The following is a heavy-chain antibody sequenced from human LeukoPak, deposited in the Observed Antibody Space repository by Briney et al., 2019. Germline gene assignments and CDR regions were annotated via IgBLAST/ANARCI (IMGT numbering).Heavy chain of an antibody. D-gene: IGHD2-21*02. J-gene: IGHJ4*02. V-gene: IGHV3-11*01. CDR1: GFTFSDYY. CDR3: AKDTAYCGGDCYPEFDY. Sequence: GGSLRLSCAASGFTFSDYYMSWIRQAPGKGLEWVSYISSSGSTYYADSVKGRFTISRDNSKNTLYLQMNSLRAEDTAVYYCAKDTAYCGGDCYPEFDYWGQGTLVTVSS. CDR2: ISSSGST.